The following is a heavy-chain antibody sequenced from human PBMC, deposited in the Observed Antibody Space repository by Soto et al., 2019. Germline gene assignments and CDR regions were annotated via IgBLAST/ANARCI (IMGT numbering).Heavy chain of an antibody. CDR2: IYYSGST. D-gene: IGHD6-19*01. CDR3: ARAIYSSGWYRNDYFDY. J-gene: IGHJ4*02. CDR1: GGSISSGGYY. Sequence: TLSLPCTVSGGSISSGGYYWSWIRQHPGKGLEWIGYIYYSGSTYYNPSLKSRVTISVDTSKNQFSLKLSSVTAADTAVYYCARAIYSSGWYRNDYFDYWGQGTLVTVSS. V-gene: IGHV4-31*03.